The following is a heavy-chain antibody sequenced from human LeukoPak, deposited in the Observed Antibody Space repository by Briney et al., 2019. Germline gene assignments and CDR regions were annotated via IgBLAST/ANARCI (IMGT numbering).Heavy chain of an antibody. D-gene: IGHD5-18*01. CDR3: AREDTSLVIAY. Sequence: GGSLRLSCAASGFTFSNYGMHWVRQAPGKGLEWVAVMWYDGSNKYYTDSVKGRFTISRDNSKNTLYLQMNSLRAEDTAVYYCAREDTSLVIAYWGQGTPVTVSS. J-gene: IGHJ4*02. CDR1: GFTFSNYG. CDR2: MWYDGSNK. V-gene: IGHV3-33*01.